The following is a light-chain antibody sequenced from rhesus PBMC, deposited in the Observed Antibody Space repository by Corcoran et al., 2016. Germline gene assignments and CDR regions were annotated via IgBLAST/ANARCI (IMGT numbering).Light chain of an antibody. CDR2: DAF. V-gene: IGKV1-28*02. CDR1: QGITSY. CDR3: LQHNNYPPT. J-gene: IGKJ1*01. Sequence: DIQMTQSPSSLSASVGDTVTITCRASQGITSYLNWFQQKPGKAPKLLIYDAFNLASGVPSRFSGSGSGTDFTLTISSLQPEDFATYYCLQHNNYPPTFGQGTKVEIK.